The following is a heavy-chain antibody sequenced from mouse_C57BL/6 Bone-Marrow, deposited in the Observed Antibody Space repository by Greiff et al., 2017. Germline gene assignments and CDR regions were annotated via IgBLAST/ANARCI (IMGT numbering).Heavy chain of an antibody. Sequence: LVESGAELVRPGASVKLSCTASGFNIKDDYKHWVKQRPEQGLEWIGWIDPENGDTEYASKFQGKATITADTSSNTAYLQLSSLTSEDTAVYYCTTWAYWGQGTLVTVSA. J-gene: IGHJ3*01. V-gene: IGHV14-4*01. CDR3: TTWAY. CDR2: IDPENGDT. CDR1: GFNIKDDY.